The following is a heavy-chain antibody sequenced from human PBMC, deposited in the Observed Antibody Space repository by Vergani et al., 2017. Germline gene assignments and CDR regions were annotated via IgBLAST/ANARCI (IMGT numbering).Heavy chain of an antibody. CDR2: IDPSDSYN. D-gene: IGHD2/OR15-2a*01. J-gene: IGHJ3*02. Sequence: EVQLVQSGAEVKKPGESLRISCKGSGYSFTSYWISWVRQMPGKGLEWMGRIDPSDSYNNYSPSFQGHVTISADKSISTAYLQCSSLKASDTAMYYCARHRNNINGQDAYDMGGEGIVVIVSA. CDR3: ARHRNNINGQDAYDM. V-gene: IGHV5-10-1*03. CDR1: GYSFTSYW.